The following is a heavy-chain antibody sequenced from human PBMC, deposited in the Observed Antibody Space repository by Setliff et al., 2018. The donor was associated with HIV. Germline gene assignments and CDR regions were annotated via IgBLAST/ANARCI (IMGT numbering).Heavy chain of an antibody. V-gene: IGHV4-4*02. CDR3: ARGTVSTSYYYYMDV. D-gene: IGHD4-4*01. CDR2: IYHSGST. J-gene: IGHJ6*03. CDR1: GGSISSSHW. Sequence: SETLSLTCAVSGGSISSSHWWSWVRQPPGMGLEWIGEIYHSGSTNYNPSLKSRVTISVDKSKNQFSLKLISVTAADTAKYFCARGTVSTSYYYYMDVWGKGTTVTVSS.